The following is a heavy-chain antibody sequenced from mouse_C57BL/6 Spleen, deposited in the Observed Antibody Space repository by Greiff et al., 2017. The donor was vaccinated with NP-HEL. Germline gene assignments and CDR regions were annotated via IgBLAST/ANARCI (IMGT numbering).Heavy chain of an antibody. CDR1: GYTFTSYW. V-gene: IGHV1-55*01. D-gene: IGHD1-1*01. J-gene: IGHJ3*01. CDR3: ARGGYYGSSWFAY. Sequence: QVHVKQPGAELVKPGASVKMSCKASGYTFTSYWITWVKQRPGQGLEWIGDIYPGSGSTNYNEKFKSKATLTVDTSSSTAYMQLSSLTSEDSAVYYCARGGYYGSSWFAYWGQGTLVTVSA. CDR2: IYPGSGST.